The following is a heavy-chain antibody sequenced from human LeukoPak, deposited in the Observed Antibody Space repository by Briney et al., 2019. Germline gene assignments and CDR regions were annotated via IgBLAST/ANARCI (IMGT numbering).Heavy chain of an antibody. CDR2: INHSGST. J-gene: IGHJ4*02. D-gene: IGHD3-22*01. Sequence: PSETLSLTCAVYGGSFSGYYWSWIRQPPGKGLEWIGEINHSGSTNYNPSLKSRVTISVDTSKNQFSLKLSSVTAADTAVYYCARGPLGSGYYYYFDYWGQGTLVTVSS. V-gene: IGHV4-34*01. CDR3: ARGPLGSGYYYYFDY. CDR1: GGSFSGYY.